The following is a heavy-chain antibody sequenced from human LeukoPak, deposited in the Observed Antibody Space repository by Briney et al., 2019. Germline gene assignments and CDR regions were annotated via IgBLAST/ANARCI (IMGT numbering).Heavy chain of an antibody. CDR2: ISGSGGST. V-gene: IGHV3-23*01. Sequence: GGPLRLSCAASGFTFSSYAMSWVRQAPGKGLEWVSAISGSGGSTYYADSVKGRFTISRDNSKNTLYLQMNSLRAEDTAVYYCAKDLAIRYFGWLGPPFDYWGQGTLVTVSS. J-gene: IGHJ4*02. CDR1: GFTFSSYA. CDR3: AKDLAIRYFGWLGPPFDY. D-gene: IGHD3-9*01.